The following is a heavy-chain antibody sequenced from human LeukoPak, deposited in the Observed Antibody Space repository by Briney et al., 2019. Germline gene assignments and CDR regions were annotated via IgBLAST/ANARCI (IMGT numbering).Heavy chain of an antibody. V-gene: IGHV4-31*03. Sequence: SETLSLTCSVSGGSISSGGYYWSWIRQPPGKGLEWIGYIYYSGTTNYNPSLKSGVTISVDTSKNQFSLKLSSVTAADTPIYYCARTSAYCEFWNGQYYFDNWGQGTLVTVSS. CDR1: GGSISSGGYY. D-gene: IGHD3-3*01. J-gene: IGHJ4*02. CDR3: ARTSAYCEFWNGQYYFDN. CDR2: IYYSGTT.